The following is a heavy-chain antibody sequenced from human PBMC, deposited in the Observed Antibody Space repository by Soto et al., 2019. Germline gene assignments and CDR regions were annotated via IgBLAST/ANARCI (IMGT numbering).Heavy chain of an antibody. CDR1: GFTFSSYA. D-gene: IGHD2-2*01. J-gene: IGHJ4*02. Sequence: GGSLRLSCAASGFTFSSYAMSWVRQAPGKGLEWVSAISGSGGSTYYADSVKGRFTISRDNSKNTLYLQMNSLRAEDTAVYYCARSRVVVPAAMYWWFYWGQGTLVTVSS. CDR2: ISGSGGST. V-gene: IGHV3-23*01. CDR3: ARSRVVVPAAMYWWFY.